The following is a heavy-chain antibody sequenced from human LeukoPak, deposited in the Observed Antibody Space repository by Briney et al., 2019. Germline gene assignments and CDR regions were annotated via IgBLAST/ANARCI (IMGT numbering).Heavy chain of an antibody. CDR3: ARHGNWDPFDY. CDR2: IYYGGST. CDR1: GDSINSSDYY. J-gene: IGHJ4*02. D-gene: IGHD7-27*01. V-gene: IGHV4-39*01. Sequence: KPSETLSLTCTVSGDSINSSDYYWAWIRQPPGEGLEWIGTIYYGGSTYYKSSLKSRLTISVDSSKNQFSLKMISVTAADTGVYYCARHGNWDPFDYWGQGALVTVSS.